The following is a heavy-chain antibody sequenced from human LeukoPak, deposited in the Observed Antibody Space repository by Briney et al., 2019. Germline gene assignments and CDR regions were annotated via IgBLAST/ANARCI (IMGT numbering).Heavy chain of an antibody. J-gene: IGHJ5*02. CDR1: GFTFDDYG. CDR3: ARDVAVAGANNWFDP. D-gene: IGHD6-19*01. CDR2: INWNGGST. V-gene: IGHV3-20*04. Sequence: GGSLRLSCAASGFTFDDYGMSWVRQAPGKGLEWVSGINWNGGSTGYADSVKGRFTISRDNAKNSLYLQMNSLRAEDTALYYCARDVAVAGANNWFDPWGQGTLATVSS.